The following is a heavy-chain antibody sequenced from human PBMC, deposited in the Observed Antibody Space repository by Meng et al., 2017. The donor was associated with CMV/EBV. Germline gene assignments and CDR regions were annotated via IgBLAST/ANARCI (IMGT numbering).Heavy chain of an antibody. CDR3: ARDGVCSGGSCPPYYYYYGMDV. CDR2: IKQDGSEK. Sequence: GGSLRLSCAASGFTFSSYWMSWVRQAPGKGLEWVANIKQDGSEKYYVDSVKGRFTISRDNAKNSLYLQMTCLRAEDTAVYYCARDGVCSGGSCPPYYYYYGMDVWGQGTTVTVSS. CDR1: GFTFSSYW. J-gene: IGHJ6*02. V-gene: IGHV3-7*01. D-gene: IGHD2-15*01.